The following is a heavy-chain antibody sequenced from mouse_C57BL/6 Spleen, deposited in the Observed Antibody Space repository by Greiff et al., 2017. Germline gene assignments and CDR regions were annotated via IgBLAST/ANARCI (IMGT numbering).Heavy chain of an antibody. CDR2: INYDGSST. Sequence: EVKLVESEGGLVQPGSSMKLSCTASGFTFSDYYMAWVRQVPEKGLEWVANINYDGSSTYYLDSLKSRFIISRDNAKNILYMQMSSLKSEDTATYYGAREGTVVPYYAMDYWGKGTSVTVSS. J-gene: IGHJ4*01. CDR1: GFTFSDYY. D-gene: IGHD1-1*01. V-gene: IGHV5-16*01. CDR3: AREGTVVPYYAMDY.